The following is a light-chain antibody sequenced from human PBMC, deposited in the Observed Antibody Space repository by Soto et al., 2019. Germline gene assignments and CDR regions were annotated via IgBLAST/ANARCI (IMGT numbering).Light chain of an antibody. CDR2: EGN. CDR1: TSDVGSYNL. Sequence: QSALTQPASVSGSLGQSITISCTATTSDVGSYNLVSWYQHHPGKAPKLMIYEGNKRSSGVSSRVSGSKSGNTASLTISGLRAEDEADYYCCSYAGSGTPYVFATGTKLTVL. CDR3: CSYAGSGTPYV. J-gene: IGLJ1*01. V-gene: IGLV2-23*01.